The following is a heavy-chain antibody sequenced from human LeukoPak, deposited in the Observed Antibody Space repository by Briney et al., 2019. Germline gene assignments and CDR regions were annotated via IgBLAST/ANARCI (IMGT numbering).Heavy chain of an antibody. V-gene: IGHV1-46*01. CDR1: GYTFTSYY. D-gene: IGHD3-22*01. J-gene: IGHJ4*02. CDR3: ARAYYDSSGYYYVPFDY. CDR2: INPSGGST. Sequence: ASVKVSCKASGYTFTSYYMHWVRQAPGQGLEWMGIINPSGGSTSYAQKFQGRVTMTRDTSTSTVYMEQSSLRSEDTAVYYCARAYYDSSGYYYVPFDYWGQGTLVSVSS.